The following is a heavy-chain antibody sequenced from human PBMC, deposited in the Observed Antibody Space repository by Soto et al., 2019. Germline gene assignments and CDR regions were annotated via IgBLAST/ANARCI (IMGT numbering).Heavy chain of an antibody. Sequence: QVQLVQSGAEVKKPGASVKLSCKASGDTFSTSDINWVRQATGQGLEWMGWMNPRNGNTGYAQKFQGRVIMTRDTSITTAYMELSSLRSEDTAMYYCARDQHGAARADDAFDIWGQGTMVTVSS. V-gene: IGHV1-8*01. CDR3: ARDQHGAARADDAFDI. CDR1: GDTFSTSD. D-gene: IGHD2-15*01. CDR2: MNPRNGNT. J-gene: IGHJ3*02.